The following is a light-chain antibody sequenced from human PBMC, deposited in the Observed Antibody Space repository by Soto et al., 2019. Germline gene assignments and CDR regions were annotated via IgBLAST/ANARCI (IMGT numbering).Light chain of an antibody. CDR2: MTN. V-gene: IGLV1-47*01. CDR1: WYNIGKNL. J-gene: IGLJ3*02. CDR3: AAWDDSWRAWV. Sequence: QSVLTQPPSASGTPGQTVTISCSGGWYNIGKNLGYWYQQFPGTAPKLLIYMTNQRPSGVPDRFSGSKSGSSASLAVSGLRSEDEAFNYCAAWDDSWRAWVFGEGTKLT.